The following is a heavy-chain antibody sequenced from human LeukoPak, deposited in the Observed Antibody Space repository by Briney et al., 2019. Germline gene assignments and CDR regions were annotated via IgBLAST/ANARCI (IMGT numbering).Heavy chain of an antibody. J-gene: IGHJ4*02. CDR1: GFTFRRYS. CDR3: ARGEDPVWVRYSFDY. Sequence: GGSLRLSWAASGFTFRRYSRNWVRQAPGKGLEWISYISSSGNVHYADSVKGRFTISRDDAGDSLYLQMNGLRVEDTAVYYCARGEDPVWVRYSFDYWGQGTLVTVSS. V-gene: IGHV3-48*01. D-gene: IGHD3-10*01. CDR2: ISSSGNV.